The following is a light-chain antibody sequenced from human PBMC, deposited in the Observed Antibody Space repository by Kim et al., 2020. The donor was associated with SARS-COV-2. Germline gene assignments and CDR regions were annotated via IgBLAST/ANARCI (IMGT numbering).Light chain of an antibody. CDR3: QHRSPWLT. CDR2: DAS. CDR1: QSVNNY. V-gene: IGKV3-11*01. J-gene: IGKJ1*01. Sequence: SLSPGDRATLSGRASQSVNNYLAWYQQKPGQAPSLLIYDASSRATGVPARFSGSASGTDFTLVISSLEPEDFAVYYCQHRSPWLTFGQGTKVDIK.